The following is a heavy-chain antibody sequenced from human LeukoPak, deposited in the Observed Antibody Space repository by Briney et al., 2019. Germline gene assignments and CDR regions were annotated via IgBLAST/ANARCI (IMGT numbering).Heavy chain of an antibody. CDR2: IKQDESDK. D-gene: IGHD3-10*01. Sequence: GGSLRLSCAASGFTFSSYSMSWVRQAPGKGLEWVANIKQDESDKYYVDSVKGRFTISRDNAQNSLYLQMNSLRAEDTAVYYCARVAGSPAAYCFDYWGQGTLVTVSS. CDR1: GFTFSSYS. V-gene: IGHV3-7*01. J-gene: IGHJ4*02. CDR3: ARVAGSPAAYCFDY.